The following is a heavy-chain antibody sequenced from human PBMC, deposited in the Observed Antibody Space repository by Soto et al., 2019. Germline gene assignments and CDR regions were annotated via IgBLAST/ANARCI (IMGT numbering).Heavy chain of an antibody. CDR3: ARDLSRFLEWVYGMDV. D-gene: IGHD3-3*01. CDR1: GSTFSSYA. CDR2: ISYDGSNK. V-gene: IGHV3-30-3*01. Sequence: GGSLRLSCAASGSTFSSYAMHWVRQAPGKGLEWVAVISYDGSNKYYADSVKGRFTISRDNSKNTLYLQMNSLRAEDTAVYYCARDLSRFLEWVYGMDVWGQGTTVTVSS. J-gene: IGHJ6*02.